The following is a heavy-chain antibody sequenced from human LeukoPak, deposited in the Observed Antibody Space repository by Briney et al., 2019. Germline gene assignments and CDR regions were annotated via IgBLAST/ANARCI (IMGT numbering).Heavy chain of an antibody. J-gene: IGHJ4*02. D-gene: IGHD3-9*01. V-gene: IGHV4-38-2*02. Sequence: SETLSLTCTVSGYSISSGYYWGWIRQPPGRGRGWMGSIYQSGSTYYNPSLKSRVTISVDTSKNQFSLKLSSVTAADTAVYYCAREGAGLRDFGGNFDYWGQGTLVTVSS. CDR1: GYSISSGYY. CDR2: IYQSGST. CDR3: AREGAGLRDFGGNFDY.